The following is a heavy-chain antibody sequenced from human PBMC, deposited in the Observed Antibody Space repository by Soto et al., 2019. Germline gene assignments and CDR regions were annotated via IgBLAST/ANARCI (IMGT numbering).Heavy chain of an antibody. Sequence: EVQLLESGGGLVQPGGSLRLSCAASGFTFSSYGMTWVRQAPGKGLEWVSFSSATGAGTYYADSVKGRFTISRDNSKNTLYLQMNSLRAEDTAVYYCAKKRWLQPKYYFDYWGQGTLVTVSS. CDR3: AKKRWLQPKYYFDY. V-gene: IGHV3-23*01. CDR2: SSATGAGT. CDR1: GFTFSSYG. J-gene: IGHJ4*02. D-gene: IGHD5-12*01.